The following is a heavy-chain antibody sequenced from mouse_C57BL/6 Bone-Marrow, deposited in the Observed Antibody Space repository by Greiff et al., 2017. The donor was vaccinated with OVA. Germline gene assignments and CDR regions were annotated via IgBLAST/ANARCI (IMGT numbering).Heavy chain of an antibody. CDR3: TDGSSPFAY. J-gene: IGHJ3*01. Sequence: DVHLVESGGGLVQPGGSMKLSCVASGFTFSNYWMNWVRQSPEKGLEWVAQIRLKSDNYATHYAESVKGRFTISRDDSKSSVYLQMNNLRAEDTRIYYCTDGSSPFAYWGQGTLVTVSA. CDR1: GFTFSNYW. D-gene: IGHD1-1*01. V-gene: IGHV6-3*01. CDR2: IRLKSDNYAT.